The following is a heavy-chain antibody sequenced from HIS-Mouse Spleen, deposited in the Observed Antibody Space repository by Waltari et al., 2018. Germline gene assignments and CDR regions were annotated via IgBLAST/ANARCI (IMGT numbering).Heavy chain of an antibody. V-gene: IGHV4-34*01. CDR3: ARGLAARFDY. D-gene: IGHD6-6*01. J-gene: IGHJ4*02. Sequence: YNPSLKSRVTISVDTSKNQFSLKLISVTAADTAVYYCARGLAARFDYWGQGTLVTVSS.